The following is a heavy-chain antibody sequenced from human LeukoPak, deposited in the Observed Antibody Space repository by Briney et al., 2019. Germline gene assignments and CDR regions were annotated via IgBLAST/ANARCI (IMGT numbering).Heavy chain of an antibody. CDR2: IYIDGST. D-gene: IGHD4-23*01. V-gene: IGHV4-4*07. CDR1: GGSINNAY. CDR3: ARDPGGNYYYGGYYDY. J-gene: IGHJ4*02. Sequence: SETLSLTCTVSGGSINNAYWSWIRQPAGKGLEWIGRIYIDGSTNYNPSLNSRVTMSVDTSKNQFSPKLTSPTAADTAVYYCARDPGGNYYYGGYYDYWGQGTLVTVSS.